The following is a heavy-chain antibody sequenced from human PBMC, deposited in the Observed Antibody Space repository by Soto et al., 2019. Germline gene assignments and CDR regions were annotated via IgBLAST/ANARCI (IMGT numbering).Heavy chain of an antibody. J-gene: IGHJ4*02. CDR1: GGSISSGGYY. V-gene: IGHV4-31*03. D-gene: IGHD6-13*01. Sequence: SSETLSLTCTVSGGSISSGGYYWSWIRQHPGKGLEWIGYIYYSGSTYYNPSLKSRVTISVDTSKNQFSLKLSSVTAADTAVYYCARDSPSQQYFDYWGQGTLVTVSS. CDR2: IYYSGST. CDR3: ARDSPSQQYFDY.